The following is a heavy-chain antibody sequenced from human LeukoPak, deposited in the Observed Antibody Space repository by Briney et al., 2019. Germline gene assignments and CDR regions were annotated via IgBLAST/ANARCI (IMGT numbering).Heavy chain of an antibody. Sequence: KSSETLSLTCTVSGGSISSSSYYWGWIRQPPGKGLEWIGSIYYSGSTYYNPSLKSRVTISVDTSKNQFSLKLSSVTAADTAVYYCARGPFSRTSGWYDYYYGMDVWGQGTTVTVSS. CDR1: GGSISSSSYY. CDR2: IYYSGST. CDR3: ARGPFSRTSGWYDYYYGMDV. J-gene: IGHJ6*02. V-gene: IGHV4-39*01. D-gene: IGHD6-19*01.